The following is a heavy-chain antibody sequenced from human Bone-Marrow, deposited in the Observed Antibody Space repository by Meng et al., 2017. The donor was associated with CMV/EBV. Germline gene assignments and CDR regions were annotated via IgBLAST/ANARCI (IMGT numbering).Heavy chain of an antibody. CDR1: GFTFSSYD. CDR3: AREYSGSWARGNYNYYGMDV. Sequence: GESLKISCAASGFTFSSYDMHWVRQAPGKGLEWVAVISYDGSKKYYSDSVKGRFTISRDNSKNTLYLQMNSLRAEDTAVYYCAREYSGSWARGNYNYYGMDVWGQGTTVTVSS. J-gene: IGHJ6*02. D-gene: IGHD1-26*01. V-gene: IGHV3-30-3*01. CDR2: ISYDGSKK.